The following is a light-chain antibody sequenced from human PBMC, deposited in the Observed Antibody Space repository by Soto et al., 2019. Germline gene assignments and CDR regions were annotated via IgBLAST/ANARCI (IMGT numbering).Light chain of an antibody. V-gene: IGLV2-14*03. CDR1: SSDVGYYNY. CDR2: DVR. J-gene: IGLJ1*01. CDR3: SSYTSSSTYF. Sequence: QSVLNQPASVSGAPGQSITISCTGTSSDVGYYNYVSWYQQHPGKAPKLMIYDVRNRPSGVSNRFSGSKSGNTASLTISGLQAEDEADYYCSSYTSSSTYFFGTGTKVTVL.